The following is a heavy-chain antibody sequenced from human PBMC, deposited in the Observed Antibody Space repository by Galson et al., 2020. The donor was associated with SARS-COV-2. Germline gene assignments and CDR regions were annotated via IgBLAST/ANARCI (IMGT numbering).Heavy chain of an antibody. CDR1: GFTFTSSA. J-gene: IGHJ6*03. CDR3: AARIVANYYYMDV. Sequence: SVKVSCKTSGFTFTSSAVQWVRQARGQRLEWIGWIIAGTGKTNYAQKFQERVTITRDMSTSTAYMELSSLRSEDTAVYYCAARIVANYYYMDVWCEGTTVSVSS. V-gene: IGHV1-58*01. CDR2: IIAGTGKT. D-gene: IGHD2-15*01.